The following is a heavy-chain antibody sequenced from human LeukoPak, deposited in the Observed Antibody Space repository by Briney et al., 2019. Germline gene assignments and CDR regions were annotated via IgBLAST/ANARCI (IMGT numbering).Heavy chain of an antibody. J-gene: IGHJ4*02. CDR1: GFTFSSYW. Sequence: PGGSRRLSCAASGFTFSSYWMHWVRQAPGKGLVWVSRIAADGRGTSHADSVKGRFTISRANAKSTLYLQMNSLRAEDTAVYFCARGLYETGTLYSDFWGQGIPVIVSS. D-gene: IGHD3-9*01. CDR3: ARGLYETGTLYSDF. CDR2: IAADGRGT. V-gene: IGHV3-74*01.